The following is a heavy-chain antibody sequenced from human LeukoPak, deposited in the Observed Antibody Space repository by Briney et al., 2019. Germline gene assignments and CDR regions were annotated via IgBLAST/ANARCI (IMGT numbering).Heavy chain of an antibody. Sequence: YWIGWVRQPPGKGLEWIGYIYYNGSTYYNPSLKSRVTISVDTSKNQFSLKLSSVTAADTAVYYCARTSLGGAWFDPWGQGTLVTVSS. J-gene: IGHJ5*02. CDR1: Y. D-gene: IGHD3-10*01. CDR3: ARTSLGGAWFDP. CDR2: IYYNGST. V-gene: IGHV4-30-4*08.